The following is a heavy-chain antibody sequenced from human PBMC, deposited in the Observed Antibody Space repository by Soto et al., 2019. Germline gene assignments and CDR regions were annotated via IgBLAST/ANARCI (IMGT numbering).Heavy chain of an antibody. Sequence: QVQLQESGPGLVKPSQTLSLTCPVSGGSISSGGYYWSWIRQHPGKGLEWIGYIYYSGSTYYNPSLKSRVTKSVDTSKNQFSLKLSSVTAADTAVYYCARAKKGIAAAENWFDPWGQGTLVTVSS. CDR3: ARAKKGIAAAENWFDP. V-gene: IGHV4-31*03. J-gene: IGHJ5*02. D-gene: IGHD6-13*01. CDR2: IYYSGST. CDR1: GGSISSGGYY.